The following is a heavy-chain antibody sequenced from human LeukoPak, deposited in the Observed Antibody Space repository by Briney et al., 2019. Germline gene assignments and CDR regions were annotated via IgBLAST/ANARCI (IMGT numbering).Heavy chain of an antibody. CDR3: AREANDYGDY. Sequence: PGGSLRLSCAASGFTVSSNYMSWVRQAPGKGLEWVSLIYSAGDTYYADSVKGRFTISRHNSKNTLYLQMNSLRVEDTAVYYCAREANDYGDYWGQGTLVTVSS. CDR2: IYSAGDT. J-gene: IGHJ4*02. V-gene: IGHV3-53*04. CDR1: GFTVSSNY.